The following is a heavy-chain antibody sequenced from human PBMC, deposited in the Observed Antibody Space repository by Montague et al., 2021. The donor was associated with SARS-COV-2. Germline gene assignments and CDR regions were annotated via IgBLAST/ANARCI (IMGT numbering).Heavy chain of an antibody. Sequence: SLRLSCAASGFIFDDYVMNWVRQAPGKGLEWVSGINWNGHTTRYADSLRGRFTISRDNAKNFPYLQMNGLRADDTAFNYCARLGDSGAYGVPGASWGRGTLVTVSS. V-gene: IGHV3-20*04. D-gene: IGHD3-22*01. CDR2: INWNGHTT. CDR1: GFIFDDYV. CDR3: ARLGDSGAYGVPGAS. J-gene: IGHJ5*02.